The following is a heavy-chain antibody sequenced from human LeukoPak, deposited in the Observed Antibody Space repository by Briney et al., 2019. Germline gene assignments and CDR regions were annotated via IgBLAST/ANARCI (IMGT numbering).Heavy chain of an antibody. CDR2: IYYSGTT. J-gene: IGHJ5*02. V-gene: IGHV4-59*12. CDR1: GDSISSDY. CDR3: ARDKARNWFDP. Sequence: SETLSLTCTVSGDSISSDYWSWIRQPPGKGLEWIGYIYYSGTTNYNPSLKSRVTISLDTSKNQFSLKVSSVTAADTAVYYCARDKARNWFDPWGQGTLVTVSS.